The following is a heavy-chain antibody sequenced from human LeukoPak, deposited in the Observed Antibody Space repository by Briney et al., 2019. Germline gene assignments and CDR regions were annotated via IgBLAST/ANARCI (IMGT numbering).Heavy chain of an antibody. CDR3: AREYSSSSKQLYYYYGMDV. D-gene: IGHD6-6*01. Sequence: ASVKVSCKASGYTFTSYDINWVRQATGQGLERMGWMNPNSGNTGYAQKFQGRVTMTRNTSISTAYMELSSLRSEDTAVYYCAREYSSSSKQLYYYYGMDVWGQGTTVTVSS. CDR1: GYTFTSYD. J-gene: IGHJ6*02. V-gene: IGHV1-8*01. CDR2: MNPNSGNT.